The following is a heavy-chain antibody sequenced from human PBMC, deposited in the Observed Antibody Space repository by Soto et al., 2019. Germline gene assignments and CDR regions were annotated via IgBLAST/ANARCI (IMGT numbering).Heavy chain of an antibody. V-gene: IGHV1-69*01. J-gene: IGHJ4*02. D-gene: IGHD2-2*03. Sequence: QVQLVQSGAEVKKPGSSVKVSCKASGGTFNRYAVNWVRQAPGQGLEWMGGVIPLFGTPNNAQKFQGRVTITADESTNTVYMELSSLRSEDTAVYYCVRGGGYCDSTSCFGSWGQGTLVTVSS. CDR1: GGTFNRYA. CDR2: VIPLFGTP. CDR3: VRGGGYCDSTSCFGS.